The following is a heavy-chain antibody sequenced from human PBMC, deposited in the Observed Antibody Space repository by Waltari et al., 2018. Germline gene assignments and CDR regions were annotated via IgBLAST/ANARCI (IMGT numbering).Heavy chain of an antibody. Sequence: QVQLQESGPGLVKPSQTLSLTCTVSGGSISSGSYYWSWIRQPAGKGLEGIGYIYTSGSTNYNPSLKSRVTISVDTSKNQFSLKLSSVTAADTAVYYCASSTVTPHWFDPWGQGTLVTVSS. D-gene: IGHD4-17*01. J-gene: IGHJ5*02. CDR2: IYTSGST. CDR3: ASSTVTPHWFDP. V-gene: IGHV4-61*09. CDR1: GGSISSGSYY.